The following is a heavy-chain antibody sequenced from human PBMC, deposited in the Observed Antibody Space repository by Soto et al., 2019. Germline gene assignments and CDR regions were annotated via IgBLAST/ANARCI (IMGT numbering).Heavy chain of an antibody. Sequence: PGGSLRLSCAASGFTFSSYSMNWVRQAPGKGLEWVSSISSSSSYIYYADSVKGRFTISRDNAKNSLYLQMNSLRAEDTAVYYCARNPGAKRTGKYYYYYGMDVWGQGTTVTVSS. CDR2: ISSSSSYI. V-gene: IGHV3-21*01. J-gene: IGHJ6*02. CDR3: ARNPGAKRTGKYYYYYGMDV. D-gene: IGHD1-26*01. CDR1: GFTFSSYS.